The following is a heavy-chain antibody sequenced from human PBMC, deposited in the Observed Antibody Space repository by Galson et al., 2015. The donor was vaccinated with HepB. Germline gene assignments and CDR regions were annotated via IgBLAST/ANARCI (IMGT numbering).Heavy chain of an antibody. V-gene: IGHV1-69*13. D-gene: IGHD5-12*01. Sequence: SVKLSCEASGVTFSSYAISWVRQAPGQGLEWVGGIIPIFGTANYAQKFQGRVTITADESASTAYMELSSLRSEDKAVYYCVRATHLGAFDIWGQGTMVTVSS. CDR1: GVTFSSYA. J-gene: IGHJ3*02. CDR2: IIPIFGTA. CDR3: VRATHLGAFDI.